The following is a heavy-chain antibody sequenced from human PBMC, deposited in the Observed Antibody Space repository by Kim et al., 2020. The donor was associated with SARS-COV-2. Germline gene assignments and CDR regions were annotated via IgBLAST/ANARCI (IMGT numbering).Heavy chain of an antibody. Sequence: SETLSLTCAVYGGSFSGYYWSWIRQPPGKGLEWIGEINHSGSTNYNPSLKSRDTISVDTSKNQFSLKLSSVTAADTAVYYCARGGELVRGFHSNWFDPWGQGTLVTVSS. J-gene: IGHJ5*02. CDR2: INHSGST. CDR1: GGSFSGYY. CDR3: ARGGELVRGFHSNWFDP. D-gene: IGHD1-7*01. V-gene: IGHV4-34*01.